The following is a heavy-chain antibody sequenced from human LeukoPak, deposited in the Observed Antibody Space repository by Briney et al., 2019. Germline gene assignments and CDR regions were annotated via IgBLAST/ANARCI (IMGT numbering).Heavy chain of an antibody. D-gene: IGHD3-22*01. V-gene: IGHV3-30-3*01. J-gene: IGHJ3*02. CDR1: GFTFSSYA. CDR2: ISYDGSNK. Sequence: GGSLRLSCAASGFTFSSYAMHWVRQAPGEGLEWVAVISYDGSNKYYADSVKGRFTISRDNSKNTLYLQMNSLRAEDTAVYYCASEAIPYYYDGGAFDIWGQGTMVTVSS. CDR3: ASEAIPYYYDGGAFDI.